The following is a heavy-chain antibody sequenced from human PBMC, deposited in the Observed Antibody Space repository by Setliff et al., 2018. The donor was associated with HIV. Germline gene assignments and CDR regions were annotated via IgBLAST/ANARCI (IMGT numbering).Heavy chain of an antibody. Sequence: PGGSLRLSCAASGFTFSNYAMTWVRQAPGKGLEWVSGISGSGDTTNYADSVKGRFTISRDNSKNTLYLQMNSLRAEDTAVYYCAKRGYVSAWYDEPVQFYQHMDVWGKGTTVTVSS. V-gene: IGHV3-23*01. CDR1: GFTFSNYA. CDR2: ISGSGDTT. CDR3: AKRGYVSAWYDEPVQFYQHMDV. J-gene: IGHJ6*03. D-gene: IGHD6-19*01.